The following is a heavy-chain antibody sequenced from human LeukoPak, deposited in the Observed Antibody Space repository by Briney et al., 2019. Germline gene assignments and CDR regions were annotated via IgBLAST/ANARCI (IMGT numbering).Heavy chain of an antibody. CDR2: IRSKANSYAT. J-gene: IGHJ5*02. CDR1: GFTFSGSA. Sequence: GGSLRLSCAASGFTFSGSAMHWVRQASGKGLEWVGRIRSKANSYATAYAASVKGRFTISRDDSKNTAYLQMNSLKTEDTAVYYCTRHPGLTYYYDSSGYPDFDPWGQGTLVTVSS. D-gene: IGHD3-22*01. CDR3: TRHPGLTYYYDSSGYPDFDP. V-gene: IGHV3-73*01.